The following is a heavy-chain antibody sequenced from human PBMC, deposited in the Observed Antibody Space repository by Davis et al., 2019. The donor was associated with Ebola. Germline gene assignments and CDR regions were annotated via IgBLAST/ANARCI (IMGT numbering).Heavy chain of an antibody. J-gene: IGHJ3*01. Sequence: GESLKISCAASGFVFSSYVMGWVRRAPGKGLEWVSTLGLSADTYYADSVKGRFTISRDNSKNTLHLQMNSLRVEDTAIYYCAKDTTNVWFDVWGQGTMVTVSS. CDR1: GFVFSSYV. V-gene: IGHV3-23*01. D-gene: IGHD1-26*01. CDR3: AKDTTNVWFDV. CDR2: LGLSADT.